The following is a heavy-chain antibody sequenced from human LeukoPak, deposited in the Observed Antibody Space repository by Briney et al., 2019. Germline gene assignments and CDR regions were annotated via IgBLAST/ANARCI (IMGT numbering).Heavy chain of an antibody. CDR3: ARSGAGWFDY. J-gene: IGHJ4*02. Sequence: GGSLRLSCAASGFAVSAHFMSWVRQAPGKRLEWVSVIYADGSTYYADSVKGRFTISRDNSKNTLYLQMSSLRAEDTAVYYCARSGAGWFDYWGQGTLVTVSS. D-gene: IGHD6-19*01. CDR2: IYADGST. CDR1: GFAVSAHF. V-gene: IGHV3-53*01.